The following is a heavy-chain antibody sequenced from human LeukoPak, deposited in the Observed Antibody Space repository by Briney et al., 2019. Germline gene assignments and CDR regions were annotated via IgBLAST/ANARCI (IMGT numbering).Heavy chain of an antibody. CDR3: ARDGLYSGSYNWFDP. CDR2: IIPIFGTA. J-gene: IGHJ5*02. Sequence: SVKVSCKASGGTFSSYAISWVRQAPGQGLEWMGGIIPIFGTANYAQKFQGRVTITTDESTSTAYMELSSLGSEDTAVYYCARDGLYSGSYNWFDPWGQGTLVTVSS. D-gene: IGHD1-26*01. V-gene: IGHV1-69*05. CDR1: GGTFSSYA.